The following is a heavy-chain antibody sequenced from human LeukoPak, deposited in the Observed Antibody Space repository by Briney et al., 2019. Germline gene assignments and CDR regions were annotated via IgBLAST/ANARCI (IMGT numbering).Heavy chain of an antibody. Sequence: GGSLRLSCAASGFTFSSCWMSWVRQAPGKGLEWVANIKQDGSEKYYVDSVKGRFTISRDNAKNSLYLQMNSLRAEDTAVYYCARDSPTWAFDYWGQGTLVTVSS. D-gene: IGHD2/OR15-2a*01. CDR3: ARDSPTWAFDY. J-gene: IGHJ4*02. CDR1: GFTFSSCW. CDR2: IKQDGSEK. V-gene: IGHV3-7*01.